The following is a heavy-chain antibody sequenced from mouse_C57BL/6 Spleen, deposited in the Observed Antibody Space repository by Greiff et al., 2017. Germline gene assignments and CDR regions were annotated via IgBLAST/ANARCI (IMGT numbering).Heavy chain of an antibody. CDR1: GYTFTDYN. CDR3: LLGPAWLAY. CDR2: INPNNGGT. Sequence: VQLKQSGPELVKPGASVKMSCKASGYTFTDYNMHWVKQSPGKSLEWIGYINPNNGGTSYNQKFKGKATLTVNKSSSTAYMELRSLTSEDSAVYYSLLGPAWLAYWGQGTLVTVSA. J-gene: IGHJ3*01. V-gene: IGHV1-22*01. D-gene: IGHD2-10*01.